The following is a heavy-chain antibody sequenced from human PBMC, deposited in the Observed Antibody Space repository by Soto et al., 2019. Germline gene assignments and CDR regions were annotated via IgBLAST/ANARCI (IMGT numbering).Heavy chain of an antibody. V-gene: IGHV3-33*01. Sequence: QVQLVESGGGVVQPGSSLRLSCAASGFTFSSYGMHWVRQAPGKGLEWVAVIWYDGSNKYYADSVKGRFTISRDNSMNTLYLKMNSLRAEDTAVYYCARDPHVYCSSTSCYPRPYYYYGMDVWGQGTTVTVSS. J-gene: IGHJ6*02. D-gene: IGHD2-2*01. CDR3: ARDPHVYCSSTSCYPRPYYYYGMDV. CDR1: GFTFSSYG. CDR2: IWYDGSNK.